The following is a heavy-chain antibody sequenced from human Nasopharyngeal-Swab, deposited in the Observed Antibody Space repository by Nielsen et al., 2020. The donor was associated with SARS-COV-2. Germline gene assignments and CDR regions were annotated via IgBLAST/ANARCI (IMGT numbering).Heavy chain of an antibody. D-gene: IGHD7-27*01. V-gene: IGHV3-7*01. J-gene: IGHJ4*02. CDR3: ARDFLTGSTTSPLHY. CDR2: IKQDGSEK. Sequence: VRQMPGKGLEWVANIKQDGSEKYYVDSVKGRFTISRDNARKSLYLRMNSLRAEDTAVYYRARDFLTGSTTSPLHYWGQGTLVTVSS.